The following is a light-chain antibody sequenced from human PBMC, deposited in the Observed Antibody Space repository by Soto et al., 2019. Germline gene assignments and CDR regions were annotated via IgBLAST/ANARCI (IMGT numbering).Light chain of an antibody. J-gene: IGKJ5*01. V-gene: IGKV1D-12*01. Sequence: DIQMTQSPSSVSASVGDRVTITCRASQDISSWLAWYQQKPGKAPKLLIYAASSLQSGVPSRFSGSGSGTVFTLTINNLQPEDFATYYCQQANSFPPTFGQGTRLEIK. CDR3: QQANSFPPT. CDR2: AAS. CDR1: QDISSW.